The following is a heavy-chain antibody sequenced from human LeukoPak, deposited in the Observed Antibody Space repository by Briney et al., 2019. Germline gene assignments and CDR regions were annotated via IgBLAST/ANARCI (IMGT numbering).Heavy chain of an antibody. D-gene: IGHD6-13*01. CDR1: GGSISRYY. Sequence: SETLSLTCTVSGGSISRYYWSWIRQPPGKGLEWIGYKDYSGSTNYNRSLKSRVTISVDKSKNQFSLKLRSVTAADTAVYYCARISSSNWYNERGAFDVWGQGTMVTVSS. J-gene: IGHJ3*01. CDR3: ARISSSNWYNERGAFDV. CDR2: KDYSGST. V-gene: IGHV4-59*01.